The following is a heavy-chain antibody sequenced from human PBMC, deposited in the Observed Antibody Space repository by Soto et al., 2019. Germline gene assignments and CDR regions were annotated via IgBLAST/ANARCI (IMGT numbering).Heavy chain of an antibody. CDR3: ARVWGGAFDI. Sequence: LETLPLTCTVSGGSGISGSYYWSWIRQPPGKGLEWIGYIYYSGSTNYNPSLKSRVTISVDTSKNQFSLKLSSVTAADTAVYYCARVWGGAFDIWGQGRMVTVSS. CDR2: IYYSGST. D-gene: IGHD3-10*01. V-gene: IGHV4-61*01. CDR1: GGSGISGSYY. J-gene: IGHJ3*02.